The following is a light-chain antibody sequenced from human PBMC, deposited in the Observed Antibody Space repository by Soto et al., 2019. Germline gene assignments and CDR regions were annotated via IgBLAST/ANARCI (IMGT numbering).Light chain of an antibody. CDR1: SSDIGAYNY. Sequence: QSVLTQPASVFGSPGQSITISCTGTSSDIGAYNYVAWYQHHPGKAPRLLINAVSNRPSGISNRFSGSKSGNVASLTISGLQAEDEAEYYCSSSTTSSTLVFGGGTKLTVL. V-gene: IGLV2-14*01. CDR2: AVS. CDR3: SSSTTSSTLV. J-gene: IGLJ3*02.